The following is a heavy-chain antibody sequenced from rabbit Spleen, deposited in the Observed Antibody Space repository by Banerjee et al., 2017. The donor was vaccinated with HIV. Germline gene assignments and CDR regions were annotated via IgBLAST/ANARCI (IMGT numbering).Heavy chain of an antibody. CDR2: IDPVFGST. CDR1: GFDLNNYG. Sequence: QEQLVESGGGLVQPGGSLKLSCKASGFDLNNYGVSWVRQAPGKGLEWIGYIDPVFGSTYYASWVNGRFTISSHNAQNTLYLQLNSLTAADTATYFCVRDTWHFKLWGPGTLVTVS. V-gene: IGHV1S47*01. D-gene: IGHD3-1*01. CDR3: VRDTWHFKL. J-gene: IGHJ4*01.